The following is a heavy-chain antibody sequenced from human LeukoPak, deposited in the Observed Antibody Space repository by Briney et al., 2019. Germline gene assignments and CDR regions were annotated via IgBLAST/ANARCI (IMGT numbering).Heavy chain of an antibody. Sequence: SETLSLTCAVYGGSFSGYYWSWIRQPPGKGLEWIGEINHSGSTNYNPSLKSRVTISVDTSKNQFSLKLSSMTAADTAVYYCARGRYDFWSGSNWFDPWGQGTLVTVSS. J-gene: IGHJ5*02. CDR3: ARGRYDFWSGSNWFDP. D-gene: IGHD3-3*01. CDR2: INHSGST. CDR1: GGSFSGYY. V-gene: IGHV4-34*01.